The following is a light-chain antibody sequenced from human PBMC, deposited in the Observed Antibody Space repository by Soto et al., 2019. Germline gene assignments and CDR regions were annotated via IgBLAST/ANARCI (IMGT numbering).Light chain of an antibody. Sequence: QSVLTRPASVSASPGQSITMSCSGTSSDVGHYNYVSWYQQHPGKAPKLVIYEVSNRPSGVSSRFSGSKSGNTASLTISGLQAEDEADYYCSSYTSSSTYVFGTGTKVTVL. CDR1: SSDVGHYNY. J-gene: IGLJ1*01. CDR3: SSYTSSSTYV. CDR2: EVS. V-gene: IGLV2-14*01.